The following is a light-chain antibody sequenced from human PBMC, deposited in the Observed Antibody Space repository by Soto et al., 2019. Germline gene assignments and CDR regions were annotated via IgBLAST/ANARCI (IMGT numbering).Light chain of an antibody. CDR3: QRYNRWPLT. Sequence: DILMTQSPATLSVSPGERATFSCRASMGIGSTLAWYQQKPDKPPKLLLYGASTRATCVPARFSGSGSGTEFTHTINRLQSDDFAVYYCQRYNRWPLTFGGGTKVDIK. CDR1: MGIGST. J-gene: IGKJ4*01. CDR2: GAS. V-gene: IGKV3-15*01.